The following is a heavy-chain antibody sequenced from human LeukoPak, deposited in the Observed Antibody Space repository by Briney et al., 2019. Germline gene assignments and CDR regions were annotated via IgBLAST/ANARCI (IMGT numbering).Heavy chain of an antibody. V-gene: IGHV3-7*01. Sequence: GGSLRLSCAASGFTFSDYWMSWVRQAPGKGLEWVANIKRDGSEKYYVDSVKGRFTISRDNAKNSLYLQMNSLRAEDTAVYYCARLGYCSSTSCLHYGMDVWGQGTTVTVSS. D-gene: IGHD2-2*01. J-gene: IGHJ6*02. CDR2: IKRDGSEK. CDR1: GFTFSDYW. CDR3: ARLGYCSSTSCLHYGMDV.